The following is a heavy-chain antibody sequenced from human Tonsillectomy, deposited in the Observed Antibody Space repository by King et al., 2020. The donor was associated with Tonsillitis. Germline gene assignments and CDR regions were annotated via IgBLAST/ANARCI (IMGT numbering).Heavy chain of an antibody. CDR3: ARPAGILEWFSSMDV. V-gene: IGHV3-30-3*01. J-gene: IGHJ6*02. CDR2: ISYDGINK. D-gene: IGHD3-3*01. Sequence: QVQLVESGGGVVQPGRSLRLSCAASGFTFSSYAMHWVRQAPGKGLEWVAVISYDGINKYYADSVKGRFTISRDNSKNTLYLQMNSLRPEDTAVYYCARPAGILEWFSSMDVWGQGTTVTVSS. CDR1: GFTFSSYA.